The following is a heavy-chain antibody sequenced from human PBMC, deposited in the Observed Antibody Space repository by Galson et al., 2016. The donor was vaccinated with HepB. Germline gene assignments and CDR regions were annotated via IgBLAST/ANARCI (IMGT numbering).Heavy chain of an antibody. CDR3: ARRPVRFSHVFDP. J-gene: IGHJ5*01. CDR1: GFSLTTSGVG. V-gene: IGHV2-5*02. D-gene: IGHD4-17*01. CDR2: IYWDGER. Sequence: PALVKPTQTLTLTCTLSGFSLTTSGVGVGWIRQPPGQALEWLALIYWDGERRYSPSLQGRLTITKDTSENQVVLTMTNMNSADTGTYYCARRPVRFSHVFDPWGQGTLVTVSS.